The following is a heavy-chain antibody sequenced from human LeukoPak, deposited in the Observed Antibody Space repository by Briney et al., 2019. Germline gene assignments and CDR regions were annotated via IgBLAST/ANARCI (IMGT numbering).Heavy chain of an antibody. CDR3: ARDGGIIRFGGQDV. J-gene: IGHJ6*02. D-gene: IGHD3-16*01. CDR2: MNRDGSEK. Sequence: GGSLRLSCAASGFTFSSYWMSCVRQAPGKGLEWVANMNRDGSEKNYVDSIKGRFTISRENAANSLYLQMNSLRVEDTAVYYCARDGGIIRFGGQDVWGQGTTVIVS. V-gene: IGHV3-7*01. CDR1: GFTFSSYW.